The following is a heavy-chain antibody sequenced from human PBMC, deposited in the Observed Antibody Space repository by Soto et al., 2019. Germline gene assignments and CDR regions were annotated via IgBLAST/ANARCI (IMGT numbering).Heavy chain of an antibody. V-gene: IGHV3-33*01. CDR2: IWYDGSNK. CDR3: ARYDGRIAVARTIFDY. CDR1: GFTFSSYG. D-gene: IGHD6-19*01. J-gene: IGHJ4*02. Sequence: PGGSLRLSCAASGFTFSSYGMHWVRQAPGKGLEWVAVIWYDGSNKYYADSVKGRFTISRDNSKNTLYLQMNSLRAEDTAVYYCARYDGRIAVARTIFDYWGQGTLVTVSS.